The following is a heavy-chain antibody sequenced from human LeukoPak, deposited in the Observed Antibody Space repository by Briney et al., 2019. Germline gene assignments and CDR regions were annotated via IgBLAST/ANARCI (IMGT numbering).Heavy chain of an antibody. J-gene: IGHJ6*02. CDR3: ARERPRYYDFWSGYYRSDGMDV. CDR2: IDYSGST. CDR1: GGSISSYY. D-gene: IGHD3-3*01. V-gene: IGHV4-59*01. Sequence: PSETLSLTCTVSGGSISSYYWSWIRQPPGKGLEWIGYIDYSGSTNYNPSLKSRVTISVDTSKNQFSLKLSSVTASDTAVYYCARERPRYYDFWSGYYRSDGMDVWGQGTTVTVSS.